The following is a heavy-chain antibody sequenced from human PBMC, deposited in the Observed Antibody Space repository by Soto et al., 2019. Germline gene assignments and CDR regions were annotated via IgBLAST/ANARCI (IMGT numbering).Heavy chain of an antibody. Sequence: LRLSCAASGFTFSSYSMNWVRQAPGKGLEWVSYISSSSSTIYYADSVKGRFTISRDNAKNSLYLQMNSLRAEDTAVYYCARHPERIAQIGLFDLSGQGTLVTVSS. CDR2: ISSSSSTI. CDR3: ARHPERIAQIGLFDL. V-gene: IGHV3-48*01. CDR1: GFTFSSYS. D-gene: IGHD6-13*01. J-gene: IGHJ5*02.